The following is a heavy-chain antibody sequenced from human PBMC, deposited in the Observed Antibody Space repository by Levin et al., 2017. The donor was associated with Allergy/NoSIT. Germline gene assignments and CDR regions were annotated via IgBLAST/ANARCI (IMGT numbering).Heavy chain of an antibody. CDR1: GFAFSSYA. J-gene: IGHJ4*02. CDR3: AKGGYYSDDSADYQLDKTFGS. D-gene: IGHD3-3*01. V-gene: IGHV3-23*01. CDR2: ISGSGGGT. Sequence: GGSLRLSCAASGFAFSSYAMNWVRQAPGKGLEWVSVISGSGGGTYYADSVQGRFTISRDNSKNTLYLQMTSLRAEDTAVYFCAKGGYYSDDSADYQLDKTFGSWGQGTLLTVSS.